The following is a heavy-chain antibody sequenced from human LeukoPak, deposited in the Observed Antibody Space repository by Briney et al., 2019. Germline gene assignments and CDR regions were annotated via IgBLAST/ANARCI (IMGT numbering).Heavy chain of an antibody. V-gene: IGHV4-59*11. CDR1: GGSISSHY. J-gene: IGHJ4*02. D-gene: IGHD6-6*01. CDR3: ARNIAARPYYFDY. Sequence: SETLSLTYTVSGGSISSHYWSWIRQPPGKGLEWIRYIYYSGSTNYNPSLKSRVTISVDTSKNQFSLKLSSVTAADTAVYYCARNIAARPYYFDYWGQGTLVTVSS. CDR2: IYYSGST.